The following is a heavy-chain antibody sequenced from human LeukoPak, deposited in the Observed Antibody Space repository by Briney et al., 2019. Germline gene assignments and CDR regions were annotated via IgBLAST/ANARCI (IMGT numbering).Heavy chain of an antibody. J-gene: IGHJ3*02. V-gene: IGHV4-34*01. Sequence: SETLSLTCAVYGGSFSGYYWSWIRQPPGKGLEWIGEINHSGSTNYNPSLKSRVTISVDTSKNQFSLKLSSVTAADTAVYYCARGPYSYDSSGAFDIWGQGTMVTVSS. CDR3: ARGPYSYDSSGAFDI. D-gene: IGHD3-22*01. CDR2: INHSGST. CDR1: GGSFSGYY.